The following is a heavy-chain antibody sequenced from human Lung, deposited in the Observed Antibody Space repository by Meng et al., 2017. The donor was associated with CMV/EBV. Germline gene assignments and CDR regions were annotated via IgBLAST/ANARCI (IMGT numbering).Heavy chain of an antibody. CDR2: IRHDGTNK. V-gene: IGHV3-30*02. J-gene: IGHJ4*02. D-gene: IGHD3-10*01. CDR3: AKDLLLFGGANAYFDS. Sequence: GGSLRLSCAASEFTFSSYSMNWVRQAPGKGLEWVAFIRHDGTNKFYGDSVKGRFTISRDNSKNTVSLQMNSLRPEETAIYYCAKDLLLFGGANAYFDSWGQGTQVTVSS. CDR1: EFTFSSYS.